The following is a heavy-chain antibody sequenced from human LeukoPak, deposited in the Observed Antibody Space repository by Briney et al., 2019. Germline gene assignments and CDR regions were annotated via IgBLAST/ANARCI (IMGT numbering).Heavy chain of an antibody. CDR1: GYSISSGYY. Sequence: SETLSLTCTVSGYSISSGYYWGWIRQPPGKGLEWIGSIYHSGSTYYNPSLKSRVTISVDTSKNQFSLKLSSVTAADTAVYYCAGDGYCSSTSCYRAAWFDPWGQGTLVTVSS. J-gene: IGHJ5*02. CDR2: IYHSGST. D-gene: IGHD2-2*02. CDR3: AGDGYCSSTSCYRAAWFDP. V-gene: IGHV4-38-2*02.